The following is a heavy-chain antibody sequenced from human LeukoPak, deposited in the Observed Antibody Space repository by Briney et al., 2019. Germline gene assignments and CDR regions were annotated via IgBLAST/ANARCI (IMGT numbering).Heavy chain of an antibody. CDR3: TRFEYSSSQ. CDR2: IRSKANSYAT. J-gene: IGHJ4*02. D-gene: IGHD6-6*01. Sequence: PGGSLRLSCAASGFTFSGSAMHWVRQAAGKGLEWVGRIRSKANSYATAYAASVKGRFTISRDDSKNTAYLQMNSLKTEDTAVYYCTRFEYSSSQGGQGTLVTVSS. V-gene: IGHV3-73*01. CDR1: GFTFSGSA.